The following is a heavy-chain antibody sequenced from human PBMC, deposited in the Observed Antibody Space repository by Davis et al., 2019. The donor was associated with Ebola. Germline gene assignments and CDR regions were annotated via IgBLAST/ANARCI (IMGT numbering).Heavy chain of an antibody. CDR2: TSGSGGST. D-gene: IGHD6-13*01. Sequence: SWVRQAPGNGLEWVSATSGSGGSTSYADSVKGRFTISRDNAKNSLYLQMNSLRAEDTAVYYCAREDLAAAGTTDYWGQGTLVTVSS. V-gene: IGHV3-23*01. J-gene: IGHJ4*02. CDR3: AREDLAAAGTTDY.